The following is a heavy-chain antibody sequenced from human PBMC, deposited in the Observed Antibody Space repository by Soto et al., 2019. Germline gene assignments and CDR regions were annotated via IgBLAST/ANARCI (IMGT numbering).Heavy chain of an antibody. CDR2: IYYSGST. CDR3: ARDERLVPAAIHAGYYYYGMDV. D-gene: IGHD2-2*02. Sequence: XATLSLTCTVSGGSISSYYWSWIRQPPGKGLEWIGYIYYSGSTNYNPSLKGRVTISVDTSKNQFSLKLSSVTAADTAVYYCARDERLVPAAIHAGYYYYGMDVCGQRTTVTVSS. V-gene: IGHV4-59*01. CDR1: GGSISSYY. J-gene: IGHJ6*02.